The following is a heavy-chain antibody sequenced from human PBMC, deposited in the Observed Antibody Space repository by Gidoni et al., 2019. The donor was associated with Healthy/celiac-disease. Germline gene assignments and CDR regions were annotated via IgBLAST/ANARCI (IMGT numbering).Heavy chain of an antibody. CDR3: ARHVVGRTTFIYYGSGSYPGSPLFDY. CDR1: GGSISSSSYY. Sequence: QLQLQESGPGLVKPSETLSLTCTVSGGSISSSSYYWGWIRQPPGKGLEWIGSIYYSGSTYYNPSLKSRVTISVDTSKNQFSLKLSSVTAADTAVYYCARHVVGRTTFIYYGSGSYPGSPLFDYWGQGTLVTVSS. V-gene: IGHV4-39*01. CDR2: IYYSGST. D-gene: IGHD3-10*01. J-gene: IGHJ4*02.